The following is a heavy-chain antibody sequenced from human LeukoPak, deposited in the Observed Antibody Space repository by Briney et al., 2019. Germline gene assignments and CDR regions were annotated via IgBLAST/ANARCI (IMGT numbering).Heavy chain of an antibody. CDR1: GGSISSSNW. J-gene: IGHJ4*02. CDR3: ASSSGYYYFDY. Sequence: SGTLSLTCAVSGGSISSSNWWSWVRPPPGKGLEWIGEIYHSGSTNYNPSLKSRVTISVDTSKNQFSLKLSSVTAADTAVYYCASSSGYYYFDYWGQGTLVTVSS. CDR2: IYHSGST. V-gene: IGHV4-4*02. D-gene: IGHD3-22*01.